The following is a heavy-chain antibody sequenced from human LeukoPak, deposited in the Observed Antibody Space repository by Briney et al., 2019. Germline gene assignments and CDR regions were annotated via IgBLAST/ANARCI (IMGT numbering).Heavy chain of an antibody. D-gene: IGHD2-2*01. J-gene: IGHJ4*02. CDR3: ARVVRDIVVVPAALDRFDY. V-gene: IGHV4-59*08. CDR1: GGSISSYY. CDR2: IYYTGST. Sequence: SETLSLTCTVSGGSISSYYWSWIRQPPGKGLEWIGYIYYTGSTYYNPSLKSRVTISVDTSKNQFSLKMSSVTAADTAVYYCARVVRDIVVVPAALDRFDYWGQGTLVTVSS.